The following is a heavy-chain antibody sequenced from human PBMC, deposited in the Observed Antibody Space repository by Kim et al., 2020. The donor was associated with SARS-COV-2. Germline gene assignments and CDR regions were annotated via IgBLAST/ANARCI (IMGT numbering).Heavy chain of an antibody. CDR2: ISYDGSNK. V-gene: IGHV3-30*04. CDR3: ARAQSGYYDYYYYGMDV. Sequence: GGSLRLSCAASGFTFSSYAMHWVRQAPGKGLEWVAVISYDGSNKYYADSVKGRFTISRDNSKNTLYLQMNSLRAEDTAVYYCARAQSGYYDYYYYGMDVWGQGTTVTVSS. CDR1: GFTFSSYA. J-gene: IGHJ6*02. D-gene: IGHD3-3*01.